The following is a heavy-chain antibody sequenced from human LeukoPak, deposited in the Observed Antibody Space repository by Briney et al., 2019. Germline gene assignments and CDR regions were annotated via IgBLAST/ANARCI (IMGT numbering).Heavy chain of an antibody. D-gene: IGHD3-22*01. CDR1: GFTFSSYS. CDR2: ISSGSSYI. Sequence: GGSLRLSCAASGFTFSSYSMNWVRQAPGKGLEWVSSISSGSSYIYYADSVKGRFTISRDNAKNSLYLQMNSLRAEDTAVYYCARDQGYYDSSGYDDYWGQGTLVTVSS. J-gene: IGHJ4*02. CDR3: ARDQGYYDSSGYDDY. V-gene: IGHV3-21*01.